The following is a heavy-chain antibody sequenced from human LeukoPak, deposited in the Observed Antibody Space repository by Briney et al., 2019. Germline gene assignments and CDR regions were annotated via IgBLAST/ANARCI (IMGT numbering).Heavy chain of an antibody. CDR1: GFTFSSYS. Sequence: GGSLRLSCAASGFTFSSYSMNWVRQAPGKGLEWVSSISSSSSYIYYADSVKGRFTISRDNAENSLYLQMNSLRAEDTAVYYCARDLRRYSYGYSDYWGQGTLVTVSS. J-gene: IGHJ4*02. D-gene: IGHD5-18*01. CDR2: ISSSSSYI. V-gene: IGHV3-21*01. CDR3: ARDLRRYSYGYSDY.